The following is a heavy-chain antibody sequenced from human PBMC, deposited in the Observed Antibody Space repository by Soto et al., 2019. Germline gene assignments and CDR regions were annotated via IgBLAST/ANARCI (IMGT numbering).Heavy chain of an antibody. J-gene: IGHJ3*01. Sequence: QVQLLASGPGLVKPSETLSLTCTVSGNSISDYYWCWIRQPPGKGLEWIGYIFHNGNTNYNPSLKRRVTMSVDTSKNQFSLRLSSVTAADTALYYCARDVGGTVSLEAAFDFGGQGTMVTVS. CDR1: GNSISDYY. D-gene: IGHD3-3*01. CDR3: ARDVGGTVSLEAAFDF. V-gene: IGHV4-59*01. CDR2: IFHNGNT.